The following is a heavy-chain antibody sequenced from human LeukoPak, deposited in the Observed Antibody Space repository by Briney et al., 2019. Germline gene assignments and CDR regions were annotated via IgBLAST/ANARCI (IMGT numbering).Heavy chain of an antibody. CDR3: ARHSGIAAAGFDY. D-gene: IGHD6-13*01. CDR1: GGSISSYY. Sequence: PSETLSLTCTVSGGSISSYYWSWIRQPPGKGLEWIGEIYHSGSTNYNPSLKSRVTISVDKSKNQFSLKLSSVTAADTAVYYCARHSGIAAAGFDYWGQGTLVTVSS. CDR2: IYHSGST. V-gene: IGHV4-59*08. J-gene: IGHJ4*02.